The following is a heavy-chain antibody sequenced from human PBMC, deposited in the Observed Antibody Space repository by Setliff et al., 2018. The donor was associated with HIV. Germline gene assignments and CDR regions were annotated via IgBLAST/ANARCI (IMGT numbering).Heavy chain of an antibody. J-gene: IGHJ4*01. CDR3: ATDHVGATTNILDV. CDR1: GYTFRAYY. D-gene: IGHD1-26*01. CDR2: VDPEDGET. Sequence: ASVKVSCKASGYTFRAYYIHWVRQAPGKGLEWMGRVDPEDGETKYAEKFRGRVTMTADTSTDTAYMEVSSLTPEDTAVYYCATDHVGATTNILDVWGHGTLVTVS. V-gene: IGHV1-69-2*01.